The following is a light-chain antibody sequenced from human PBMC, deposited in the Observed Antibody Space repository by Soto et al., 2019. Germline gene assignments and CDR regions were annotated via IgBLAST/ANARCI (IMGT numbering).Light chain of an antibody. V-gene: IGKV4-1*01. J-gene: IGKJ1*01. CDR1: QNVLYSSNNKNY. CDR3: QQYNNWPRT. CDR2: WAS. Sequence: DIVMTQSPDSLAVSLGERATINCKASQNVLYSSNNKNYLAWYQQKLGQPPKLLIRWASTRESGVPDRFSGSGSGTDFTLTISSLQSEDFEVYYCQQYNNWPRTFGRGTKVDIK.